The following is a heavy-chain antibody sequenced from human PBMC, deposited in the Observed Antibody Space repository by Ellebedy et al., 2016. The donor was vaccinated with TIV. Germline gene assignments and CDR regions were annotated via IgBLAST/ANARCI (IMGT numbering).Heavy chain of an antibody. J-gene: IGHJ6*02. CDR1: GFIFSNYH. V-gene: IGHV3-33*01. CDR3: AREVLGAKGDMDV. CDR2: IWSDDSEE. D-gene: IGHD4/OR15-4a*01. Sequence: GESLKISCAPSGFIFSNYHMHWVRQAPGKGLEWVALIWSDDSEEYYAASVKGQFTLSRDNSKNTLYLQMNSLTAKDTAVYYCAREVLGAKGDMDVWGQGTTVTVSS.